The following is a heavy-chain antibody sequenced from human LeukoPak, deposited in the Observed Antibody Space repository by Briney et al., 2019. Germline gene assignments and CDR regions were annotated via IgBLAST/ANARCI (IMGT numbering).Heavy chain of an antibody. J-gene: IGHJ4*02. Sequence: ASVKVSCKASGYTFTSYAMHWVRQAPGQRLEWMGWINAGNGNTKYSQKFPGRVTITADKSTSTAYMELSSLRSEDTAVYYCARAVADTYYFDYWGQGTLVTVSS. CDR1: GYTFTSYA. V-gene: IGHV1-3*01. CDR3: ARAVADTYYFDY. CDR2: INAGNGNT. D-gene: IGHD6-19*01.